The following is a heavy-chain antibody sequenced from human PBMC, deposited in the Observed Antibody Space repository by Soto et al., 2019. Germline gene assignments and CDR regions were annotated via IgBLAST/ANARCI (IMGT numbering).Heavy chain of an antibody. CDR2: IYYSGST. CDR1: GGSISNYY. D-gene: IGHD6-13*01. Sequence: SETLALTCTVSGGSISNYYWSWIRQPPGKGLEWIGYIYYSGSTNYNPSLKSRVTISVDTSKNQFSLKLSSVTAADTAVYYCARRYSSAFDIWGQGTMVTV. V-gene: IGHV4-59*08. CDR3: ARRYSSAFDI. J-gene: IGHJ3*02.